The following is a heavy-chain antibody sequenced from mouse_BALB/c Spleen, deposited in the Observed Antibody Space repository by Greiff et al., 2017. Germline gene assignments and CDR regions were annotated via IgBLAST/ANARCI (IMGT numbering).Heavy chain of an antibody. CDR1: GFTFSSYG. Sequence: DVMLVESGGDLVKPGGSLKLSCAASGFTFSSYGMSWVRQTPDKRLEWVATISSGGSYTYYPDSVKGRFTISRDNAKNTLYLQMSSLKSEDTAMYYCARPGARDAMDYWGQGTSVTVSS. J-gene: IGHJ4*01. V-gene: IGHV5-6*02. CDR2: ISSGGSYT. CDR3: ARPGARDAMDY.